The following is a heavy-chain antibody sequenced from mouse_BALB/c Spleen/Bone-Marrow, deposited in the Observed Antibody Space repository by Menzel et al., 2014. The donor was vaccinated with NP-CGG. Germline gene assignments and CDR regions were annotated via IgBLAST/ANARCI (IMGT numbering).Heavy chain of an antibody. CDR3: AKWDYGNNFYFDY. CDR1: GYTFTNYV. CDR2: INPYNDGS. Sequence: EVQLQQSGPELVKPGASVKMSCKTSGYTFTNYVIHWVKQKPGQGLDWIGHINPYNDGSKYNEKFKGKATLSSDKSSSTAYMAFISLTSQDSAVYYCAKWDYGNNFYFDYWGQGTTLTVSS. J-gene: IGHJ2*01. V-gene: IGHV1-14*01. D-gene: IGHD1-1*01.